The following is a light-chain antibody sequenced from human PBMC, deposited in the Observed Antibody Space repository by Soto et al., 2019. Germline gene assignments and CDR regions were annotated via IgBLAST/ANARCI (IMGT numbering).Light chain of an antibody. CDR2: AAP. Sequence: DIQMTQSPSSLSASVGDRVTITCRASQSISSYLNWYQQKPGKAPKLLIYAAPSLQSGVPSRFSSSGSGTDFTLTISSLQAEDFATYYCQQRYSTPLTFGGGTQLQIK. J-gene: IGKJ4*01. CDR3: QQRYSTPLT. CDR1: QSISSY. V-gene: IGKV1-39*01.